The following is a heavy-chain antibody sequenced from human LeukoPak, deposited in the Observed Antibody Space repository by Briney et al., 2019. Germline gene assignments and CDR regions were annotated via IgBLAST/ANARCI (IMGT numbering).Heavy chain of an antibody. Sequence: VKVSCKASGGTFSSYAISWVRQAPGQGLEWMGRIIPILGIANYAQKFQGRVTITADKSTSTAYMELSSLRSEDTAVYYCAREGFSYGARGLDYWGQGTLVTVSS. CDR2: IIPILGIA. D-gene: IGHD5-18*01. J-gene: IGHJ4*02. V-gene: IGHV1-69*10. CDR1: GGTFSSYA. CDR3: AREGFSYGARGLDY.